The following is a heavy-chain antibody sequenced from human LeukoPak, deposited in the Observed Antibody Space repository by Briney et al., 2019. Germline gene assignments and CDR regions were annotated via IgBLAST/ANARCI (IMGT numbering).Heavy chain of an antibody. V-gene: IGHV1-8*01. CDR1: GYTFTSYD. CDR3: ARDSSSWSSRTFDY. Sequence: ASVKVSCKASGYTFTSYDINWVRQATGQGLEWMGWMNPNSGNTGYAQKFQGRVTMTRNTSISTAYMELSSLRSEDTAVYYCARDSSSWSSRTFDYWGQGILVTVSS. D-gene: IGHD6-13*01. J-gene: IGHJ4*02. CDR2: MNPNSGNT.